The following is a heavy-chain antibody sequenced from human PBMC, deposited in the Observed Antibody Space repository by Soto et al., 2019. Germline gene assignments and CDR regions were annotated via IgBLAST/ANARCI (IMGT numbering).Heavy chain of an antibody. CDR3: ARDLNYYDSSGYFAY. Sequence: EVQLVESGGGLVQPGESLSLSCAASGFTFNSYWMHWVRQAPGKGLVWVSRINRDGRSTNYADSVKGRFTISRDNAKNTLYLQMNSLRAEDTAVYYCARDLNYYDSSGYFAYWGQGTLVTVSS. D-gene: IGHD3-22*01. CDR2: INRDGRST. V-gene: IGHV3-74*01. CDR1: GFTFNSYW. J-gene: IGHJ4*02.